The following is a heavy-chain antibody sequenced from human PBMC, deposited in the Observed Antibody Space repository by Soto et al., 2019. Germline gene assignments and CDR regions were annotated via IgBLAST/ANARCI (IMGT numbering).Heavy chain of an antibody. CDR1: GFTVSSNY. CDR2: IYSGGST. D-gene: IGHD2-8*01. CDR3: ASVTYCTNGICYKRYHFDY. J-gene: IGHJ4*02. V-gene: IGHV3-66*01. Sequence: GGSLRLSCAASGFTVSSNYMNWVRQAPGKGLEWVSVIYSGGSTDYADSVKGRFIVSRDNSKNTLYLQMNSLRAEDTAVYYCASVTYCTNGICYKRYHFDYWGQGTLVTVSS.